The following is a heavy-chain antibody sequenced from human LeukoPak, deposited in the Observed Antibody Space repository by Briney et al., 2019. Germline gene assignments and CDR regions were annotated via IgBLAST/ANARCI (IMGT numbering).Heavy chain of an antibody. CDR2: IYPGDSDT. CDR3: ARDYRYYYDSGNLDYFDC. J-gene: IGHJ4*02. V-gene: IGHV5-51*01. Sequence: GESLKISCKGSGYSFTSYWIGWVRQMPGKGLEWMGIIYPGDSDTRYSPSFQGQVTISVDKSISTAYLQWSSLKASDTAMYYCARDYRYYYDSGNLDYFDCWGQGTLVTVSS. D-gene: IGHD3-10*01. CDR1: GYSFTSYW.